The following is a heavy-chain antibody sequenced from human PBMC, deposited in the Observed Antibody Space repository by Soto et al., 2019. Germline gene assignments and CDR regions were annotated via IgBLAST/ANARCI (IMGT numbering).Heavy chain of an antibody. CDR2: IYPGDSDI. CDR3: ARIIAEAGTGFDF. J-gene: IGHJ4*02. V-gene: IGHV5-51*01. Sequence: GESLKISCQGSGYTFISYWIAWVRQMPGEGLEWMGIIYPGDSDIRYNPSFQGQVTISADKSISTAYLQWSSLKASDTAMYYCARIIAEAGTGFDFWGQGTLVTVSS. CDR1: GYTFISYW. D-gene: IGHD6-19*01.